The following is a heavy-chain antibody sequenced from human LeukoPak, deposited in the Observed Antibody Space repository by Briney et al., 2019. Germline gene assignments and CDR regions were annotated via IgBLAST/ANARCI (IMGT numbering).Heavy chain of an antibody. J-gene: IGHJ4*02. CDR2: IYYSGST. CDR3: ARHKSTYYYDSSGYYSGDY. Sequence: SETLSLTCTVSGGSISSSSYYWGWIRQPPGKGLEWIGSIYYSGSTYYNPSLKSRVTISVDTSKNQLSLKLSSVTAADTAVYYCARHKSTYYYDSSGYYSGDYWGQGTLVTVSS. D-gene: IGHD3-22*01. V-gene: IGHV4-39*01. CDR1: GGSISSSSYY.